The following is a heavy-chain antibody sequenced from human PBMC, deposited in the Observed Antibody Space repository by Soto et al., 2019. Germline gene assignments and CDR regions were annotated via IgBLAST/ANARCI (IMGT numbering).Heavy chain of an antibody. CDR2: IYYSGST. J-gene: IGHJ4*02. D-gene: IGHD5-12*01. V-gene: IGHV4-59*01. CDR3: AGESGYDSNTYYFDF. Sequence: SETLSLTCTVSGGSISSYYWSWIRQPPGKGLEWIGYIYYSGSTNYNPSLKSRVTISVDTSKNQFSLKLSSVTAADTAVYYCAGESGYDSNTYYFDFWGQGTLVTVSS. CDR1: GGSISSYY.